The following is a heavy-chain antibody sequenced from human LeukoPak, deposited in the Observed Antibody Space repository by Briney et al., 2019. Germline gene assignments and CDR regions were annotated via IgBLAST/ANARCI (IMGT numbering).Heavy chain of an antibody. V-gene: IGHV3-23*01. D-gene: IGHD2-2*01. CDR2: ISGSGGST. J-gene: IGHJ4*02. CDR3: AKTGSYCSSTSCYYEYYFDY. CDR1: GFTFSSYA. Sequence: GGSLRLSCAASGFTFSSYAMSWVRQAPGKGLEWVSAISGSGGSTYYADSVKGRFTISRDNSKNTLHLQMNSLRAEDTAVYYCAKTGSYCSSTSCYYEYYFDYWGQGTLVTVSS.